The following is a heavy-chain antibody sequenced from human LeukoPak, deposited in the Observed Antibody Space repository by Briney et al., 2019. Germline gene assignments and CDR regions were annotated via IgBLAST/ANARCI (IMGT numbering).Heavy chain of an antibody. CDR1: RFTFSTYA. CDR2: IAGSGGST. Sequence: GGSLRLSCAASRFTFSTYAMTWVRQAPGKGLQWVSSIAGSGGSTFYADSVKGRFTISRDNSKDTLSLQMNSLRVEDTAVYYCASQWEARGSFYEFDYWGQGTLVTVSS. D-gene: IGHD1-26*01. CDR3: ASQWEARGSFYEFDY. J-gene: IGHJ4*02. V-gene: IGHV3-23*01.